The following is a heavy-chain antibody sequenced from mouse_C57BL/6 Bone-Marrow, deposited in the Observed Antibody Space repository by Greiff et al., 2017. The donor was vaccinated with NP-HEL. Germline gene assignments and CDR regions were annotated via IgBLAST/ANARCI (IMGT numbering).Heavy chain of an antibody. J-gene: IGHJ3*01. V-gene: IGHV8-12*01. CDR2: TYWDDDK. CDR1: GFSLSTSGMG. Sequence: QVTLKVSGPGILQSSQTLSLTCSFSGFSLSTSGMGVSWIRQPSGKGLEWLAHTYWDDDKRYNPSLKSRLTISKDTSRNQVFLKITSVDTADTATYYCARRDYYGLAWFAYWGQGTLVTVSA. CDR3: ARRDYYGLAWFAY. D-gene: IGHD2-1*01.